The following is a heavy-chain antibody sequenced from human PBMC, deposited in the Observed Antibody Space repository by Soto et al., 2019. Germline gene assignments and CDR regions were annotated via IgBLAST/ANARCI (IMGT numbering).Heavy chain of an antibody. V-gene: IGHV1-69*08. CDR2: IIPILGIA. D-gene: IGHD3-16*01. CDR3: AIDHPQMGEATFDI. Sequence: QVQLVQSGAEVKKPGSSVKVSCKASGGTFSTYTISWVRQAPGQGLEWMGRIIPILGIANYAQPFQGRVKISADKPTGTVYMGLSSLRFHYTAVYYCAIDHPQMGEATFDIGGQGTQVTVSS. CDR1: GGTFSTYT. J-gene: IGHJ5*02.